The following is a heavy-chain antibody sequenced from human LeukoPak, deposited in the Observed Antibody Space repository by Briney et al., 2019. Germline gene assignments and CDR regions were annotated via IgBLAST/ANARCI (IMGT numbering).Heavy chain of an antibody. J-gene: IGHJ4*02. CDR2: IYYSGST. CDR1: GGSISSGDYY. D-gene: IGHD3-22*01. CDR3: AREGYDSSYY. V-gene: IGHV4-31*03. Sequence: SETLSLTCTVSGGSISSGDYYWSWIRQHPGKGLEWIGNIYYSGSTYYHPSLKSRVTISVDTSKSQFSLKLSSVTAADTAVYYCAREGYDSSYYWGQGTLVTVSS.